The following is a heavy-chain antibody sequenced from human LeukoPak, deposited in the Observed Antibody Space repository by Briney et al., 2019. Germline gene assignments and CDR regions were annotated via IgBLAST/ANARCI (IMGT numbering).Heavy chain of an antibody. Sequence: GGSLKLSCAASGFTFASYAMTWVRQAPGKGLEWVSSITGRGGSTYYADSVKGRFTVSRDNSKNALYLQMNSLRTEDTAVYYCAKDLDTAMIGKIDSWGQGTLVTVSS. CDR1: GFTFASYA. D-gene: IGHD5-18*01. V-gene: IGHV3-23*01. CDR2: ITGRGGST. CDR3: AKDLDTAMIGKIDS. J-gene: IGHJ4*02.